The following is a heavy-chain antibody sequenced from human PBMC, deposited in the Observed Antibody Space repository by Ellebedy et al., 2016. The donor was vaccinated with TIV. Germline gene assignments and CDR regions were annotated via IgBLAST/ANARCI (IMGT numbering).Heavy chain of an antibody. CDR2: ISASGDRT. V-gene: IGHV3-23*01. D-gene: IGHD5-12*01. CDR3: ARVLTMADYFWYGMDV. J-gene: IGHJ6*02. CDR1: GFAFSSHY. Sequence: GESLKISXAASGFAFSSHYVDRVRQAPGKGLESVASISASGDRTYYADSVKGRFTISRENSKNTLYFQLNSLRAEDTAVYYCARVLTMADYFWYGMDVWGQGTKVTVSS.